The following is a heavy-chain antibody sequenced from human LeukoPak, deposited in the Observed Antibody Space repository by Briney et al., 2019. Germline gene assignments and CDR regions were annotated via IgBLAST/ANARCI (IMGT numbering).Heavy chain of an antibody. V-gene: IGHV3-48*01. CDR3: VRDKRQPDT. D-gene: IGHD5-18*01. CDR1: GFTFSSYS. Sequence: GGSLRLSCAASGFTFSSYSMNWVRQAPGKGLEWVSYISGSSTTIYYADSVKGRFTISRDNAKNSLSLQMNSLRAEDTAVYYCVRDKRQPDTWGQGTLVTVSS. CDR2: ISGSSTTI. J-gene: IGHJ5*02.